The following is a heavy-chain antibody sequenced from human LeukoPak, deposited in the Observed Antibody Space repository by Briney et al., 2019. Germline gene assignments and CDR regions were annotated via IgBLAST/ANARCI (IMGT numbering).Heavy chain of an antibody. J-gene: IGHJ4*02. V-gene: IGHV3-15*01. D-gene: IGHD3-10*01. Sequence: GGSLRCSCAASGLTLSNAWMTWVRQAPGKGLEWVGRIKSKTDGGTTDYAAPVKGRFTISRDDSKNTRYLQMNSLKTEDTAVYYCTTQLLFGELLGDSYGPGTLVTVSS. CDR1: GLTLSNAW. CDR3: TTQLLFGELLGDS. CDR2: IKSKTDGGTT.